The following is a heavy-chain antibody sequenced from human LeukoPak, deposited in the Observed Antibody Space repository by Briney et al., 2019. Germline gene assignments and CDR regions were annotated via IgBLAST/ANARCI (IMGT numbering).Heavy chain of an antibody. Sequence: ASVKVSCKASRYTFTGYYMHWVRQAPGQGLEWMGWINPNSGGTYYAQKFQGRVTMTRDTSISTAYMELSRLRSDDTAVYYCARAHFRYYYMDVWGKGTTVTVSS. CDR3: ARAHFRYYYMDV. J-gene: IGHJ6*03. D-gene: IGHD3-3*02. V-gene: IGHV1-2*02. CDR2: INPNSGGT. CDR1: RYTFTGYY.